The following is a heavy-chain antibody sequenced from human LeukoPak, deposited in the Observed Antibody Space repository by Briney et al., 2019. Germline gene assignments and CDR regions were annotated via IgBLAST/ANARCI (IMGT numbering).Heavy chain of an antibody. D-gene: IGHD1-26*01. J-gene: IGHJ6*02. Sequence: GGSLRISCAASGFTFRNYGMYWVRQAPGKGLEWVAIIWYDGSNKYYTDSAKGRFTISRDNSKNTLFLQMNSLRVEDTAVYYCVRHTGSFPLGGMDVWGQGTTVTVSS. CDR2: IWYDGSNK. V-gene: IGHV3-33*02. CDR3: VRHTGSFPLGGMDV. CDR1: GFTFRNYG.